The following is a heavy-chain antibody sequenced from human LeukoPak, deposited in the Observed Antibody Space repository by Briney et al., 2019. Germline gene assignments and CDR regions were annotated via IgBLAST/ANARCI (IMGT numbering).Heavy chain of an antibody. Sequence: SGGSLRLSCVASAFAFSDYAMSWVRQAPGKGPEWVSTISRNSATWYADSAMGRFTISRDNSKSTLYLQMNSLRGEDTALYYCADFGSGSYIFDYWGQGSLVTVSS. CDR2: ISRNSAT. J-gene: IGHJ4*02. CDR1: AFAFSDYA. D-gene: IGHD3-10*01. V-gene: IGHV3-23*01. CDR3: ADFGSGSYIFDY.